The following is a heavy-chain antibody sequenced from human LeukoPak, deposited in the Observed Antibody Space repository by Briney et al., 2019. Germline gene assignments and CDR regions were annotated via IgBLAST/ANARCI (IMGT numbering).Heavy chain of an antibody. D-gene: IGHD3-10*01. V-gene: IGHV1-8*01. CDR2: MNPNSGNT. J-gene: IGHJ5*02. CDR1: GYTFTGYD. CDR3: ARVSGSDP. Sequence: GASVKVSCKASGYTFTGYDINWVRQATGQGLEWMGWMNPNSGNTGYAQKFQGRVTMTRNTSISTAYVEMRRLRSGDTAVYCCARVSGSDPSGQGTLVTVSS.